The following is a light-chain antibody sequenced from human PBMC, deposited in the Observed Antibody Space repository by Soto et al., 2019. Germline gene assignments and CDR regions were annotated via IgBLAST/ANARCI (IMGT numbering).Light chain of an antibody. CDR3: QQSYSTPYT. CDR2: SAS. J-gene: IGKJ2*01. Sequence: IQMTQSPSSLSASIGDRVTIFCRTSQTISTYLNWFQHKPGKAPNLLIYSASNLQSGVPSRFSGSGSATEFTLTISSLQPEDVATYYGQQSYSTPYTFGQGTKVEIK. CDR1: QTISTY. V-gene: IGKV1-39*01.